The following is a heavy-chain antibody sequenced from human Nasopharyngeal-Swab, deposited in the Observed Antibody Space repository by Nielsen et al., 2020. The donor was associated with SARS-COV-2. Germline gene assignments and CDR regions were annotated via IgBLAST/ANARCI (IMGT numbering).Heavy chain of an antibody. CDR3: ARRALQDYYFDY. CDR1: GFSFSSYA. V-gene: IGHV3-30*04. J-gene: IGHJ4*02. CDR2: ASSDGRNK. Sequence: GGSLSLSCAASGFSFSSYAMHWVRQAPGKGLEWVAVASSDGRNKYYADSVKGRFTVSRDNSKNTLYLQMNSLRAEDTAVYYCARRALQDYYFDYWGQGTLVTVSS.